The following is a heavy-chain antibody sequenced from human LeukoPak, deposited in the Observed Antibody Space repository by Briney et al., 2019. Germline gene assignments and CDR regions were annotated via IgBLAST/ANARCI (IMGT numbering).Heavy chain of an antibody. CDR1: GGTFSSYA. CDR2: IIPILGIA. J-gene: IGHJ5*02. V-gene: IGHV1-69*04. D-gene: IGHD6-13*01. Sequence: ASVKVSCXASGGTFSSYAISWVRQAPGQGLEWMGRIIPILGIANYAQKFQGRVTITADKSTSTAYMELSSLRSEDTAVYYCASLIAAAGTGWFDPWGQGTLVTVSS. CDR3: ASLIAAAGTGWFDP.